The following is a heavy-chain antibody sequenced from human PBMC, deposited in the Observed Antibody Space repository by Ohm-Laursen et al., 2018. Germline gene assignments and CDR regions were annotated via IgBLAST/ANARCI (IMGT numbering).Heavy chain of an antibody. CDR2: ISGSGGST. V-gene: IGHV3-23*01. J-gene: IGHJ4*02. D-gene: IGHD2-2*01. CDR1: GFTFSSYA. CDR3: AKGGMPEQYRFDY. Sequence: GSLRLSCTASGFTFSSYAMSWVRQAPGKGLEWVSAISGSGGSTYYADSVKGRFTISRDNSKNTLYLQLNNLRAEDTAVYYCAKGGMPEQYRFDYWGQRTLVTVSS.